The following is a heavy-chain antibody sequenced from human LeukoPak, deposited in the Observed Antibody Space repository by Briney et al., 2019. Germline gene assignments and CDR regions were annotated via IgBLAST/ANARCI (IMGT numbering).Heavy chain of an antibody. CDR1: GFTFRSYA. CDR3: ARDTGSQDSSSWYGAVDY. J-gene: IGHJ4*02. D-gene: IGHD6-13*01. V-gene: IGHV3-30-3*01. CDR2: VSNDGTNK. Sequence: GGSLRLSCAASGFTFRSYAMHWVRQAPGKGREGVAVVSNDGTNKYYADSVRGRFTISRDNSKNTLYLQMNGLRVEDTAVYYCARDTGSQDSSSWYGAVDYWGQGTLVTVSS.